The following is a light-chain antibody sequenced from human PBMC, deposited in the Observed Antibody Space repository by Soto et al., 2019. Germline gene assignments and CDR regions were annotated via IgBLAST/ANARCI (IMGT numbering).Light chain of an antibody. CDR1: SSDVGGYNY. CDR2: EVT. Sequence: QSVLTQPPSASGSPGQSVTISCTGTSSDVGGYNYVSWYQQHPGKAPKLMIYEVTKRPSGVPDRFSASKSGNTASLTVSGLQAEDEADYYCRSYAGSNNYVFGTGTKVTVL. J-gene: IGLJ1*01. CDR3: RSYAGSNNYV. V-gene: IGLV2-8*01.